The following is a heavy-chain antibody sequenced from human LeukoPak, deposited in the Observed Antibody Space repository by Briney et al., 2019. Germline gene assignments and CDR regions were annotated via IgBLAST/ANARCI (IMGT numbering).Heavy chain of an antibody. CDR2: INPSSGGT. Sequence: GASVKVSCKASGYTFTGYYMHWVRQAPGQGLEWMGWINPSSGGTNYAQKFQGRVTMTRDTSISTAYMELSRLRSDDTAVYYCARKRKGGYSFDPWGQGTLVTVSS. V-gene: IGHV1-2*02. D-gene: IGHD3-22*01. J-gene: IGHJ5*02. CDR3: ARKRKGGYSFDP. CDR1: GYTFTGYY.